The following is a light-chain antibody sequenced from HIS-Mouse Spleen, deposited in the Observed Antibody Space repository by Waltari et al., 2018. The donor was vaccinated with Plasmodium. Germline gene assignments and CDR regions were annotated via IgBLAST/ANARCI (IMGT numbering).Light chain of an antibody. J-gene: IGLJ1*01. CDR2: EGS. CDR1: SRDVGSYNL. CDR3: CSYAGSSTYV. V-gene: IGLV2-23*01. Sequence: QSALTQPASVSGSPGQSITISCTGTSRDVGSYNLFSWYQQHPGKAPKLMTYEGSKRPSGVSNRFSGSKSGNTASLTISGLQAEDEADYYCCSYAGSSTYVFGTGTKVTVL.